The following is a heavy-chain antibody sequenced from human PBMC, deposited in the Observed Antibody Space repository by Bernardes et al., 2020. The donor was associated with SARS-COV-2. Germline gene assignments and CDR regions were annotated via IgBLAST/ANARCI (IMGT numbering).Heavy chain of an antibody. D-gene: IGHD2-21*02. J-gene: IGHJ5*02. V-gene: IGHV5-10-1*01. CDR1: GYSFTSYW. CDR3: ARSNRVTRSRGSWFDP. Sequence: GESLQISCKGSGYSFTSYWISWVRQMPGKGLEWMGRIDPSDSYTNYSPSFQGHVTISADKSISTAYLQWSSLKASDTAMYYCARSNRVTRSRGSWFDPWGQGILVSVSS. CDR2: IDPSDSYT.